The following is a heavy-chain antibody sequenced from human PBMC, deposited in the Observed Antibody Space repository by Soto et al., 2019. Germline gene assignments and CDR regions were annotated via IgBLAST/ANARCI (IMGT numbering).Heavy chain of an antibody. V-gene: IGHV3-66*01. D-gene: IGHD4-17*01. CDR3: ARDSTVTTIDY. CDR2: IYSGGNT. J-gene: IGHJ4*02. Sequence: GGSLRLSCAASGFTVSSNYMSWVRQAPGKGLEWVSVIYSGGNTYYADSVKGRFTISRDSSKNTLYLQMNSLRAEDTAVYYCARDSTVTTIDYWGQGTLVTVSS. CDR1: GFTVSSNY.